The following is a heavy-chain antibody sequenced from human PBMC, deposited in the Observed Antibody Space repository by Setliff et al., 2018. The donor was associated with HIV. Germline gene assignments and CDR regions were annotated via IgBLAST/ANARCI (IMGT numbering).Heavy chain of an antibody. J-gene: IGHJ4*02. D-gene: IGHD1-1*01. CDR2: ISIYSSNI. Sequence: GGSLRLSCAASGFTFSDFSMNWVRQAPGKGPEWVSYISIYSSNIYYADSVKGRFTISRDNVKNSLYLQMNSLRAEDTAMYYCVKERWASPFDNWGQGTLVTVSS. CDR3: VKERWASPFDN. V-gene: IGHV3-48*01. CDR1: GFTFSDFS.